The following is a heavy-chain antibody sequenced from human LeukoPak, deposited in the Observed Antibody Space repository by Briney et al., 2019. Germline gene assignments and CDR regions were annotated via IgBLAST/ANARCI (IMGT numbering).Heavy chain of an antibody. Sequence: GGSLRLSCAASGYTFSDYSVNWGRQVLGEGLGWVSSISSSGTYIYYADSVKGRFTISRDNAKNSLFLQMDSLRAEDTAVYYCVSGNDPDYVWGTYRLDAFDIWGEGTMVIVSS. CDR3: VSGNDPDYVWGTYRLDAFDI. D-gene: IGHD3-16*02. CDR1: GYTFSDYS. J-gene: IGHJ3*02. V-gene: IGHV3-21*01. CDR2: ISSSGTYI.